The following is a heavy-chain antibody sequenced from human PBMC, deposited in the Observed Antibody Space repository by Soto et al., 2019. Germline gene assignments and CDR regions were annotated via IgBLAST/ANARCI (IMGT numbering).Heavy chain of an antibody. Sequence: GASVKVSCKASGYTFSGYYLHWVRQAPGQGLEWMGWINPDSGATNFAQKFQGRVTMTRDTSISTANMEVNRLRSDDTAVYFCARDLRGDYVYLDPWGQGTLVTVSS. CDR1: GYTFSGYY. CDR2: INPDSGAT. V-gene: IGHV1-2*02. CDR3: ARDLRGDYVYLDP. J-gene: IGHJ5*02. D-gene: IGHD3-10*01.